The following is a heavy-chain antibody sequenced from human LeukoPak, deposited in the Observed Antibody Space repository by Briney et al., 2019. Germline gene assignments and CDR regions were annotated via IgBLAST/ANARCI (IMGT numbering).Heavy chain of an antibody. CDR3: ARGHKGNYYDSSGYFGPRYFDY. D-gene: IGHD3-22*01. J-gene: IGHJ4*02. CDR1: GGSFSGYY. CDR2: INHSGST. Sequence: SETLSLTCAVYGGSFSGYYWSWIRQPPGKGLEWIGEINHSGSTNYNPSLKSRVTISVDTSKNQFSLKLSSVTAADTAVYHCARGHKGNYYDSSGYFGPRYFDYWGQGTLVTVSS. V-gene: IGHV4-34*01.